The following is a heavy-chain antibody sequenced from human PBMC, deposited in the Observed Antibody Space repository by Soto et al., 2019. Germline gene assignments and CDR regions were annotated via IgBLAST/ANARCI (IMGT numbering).Heavy chain of an antibody. CDR1: GFTFSSYS. D-gene: IGHD5-12*01. CDR2: ISSSSSTI. CDR3: ASLYSGYDYTH. Sequence: GGSLRLPCAASGFTFSSYSMNWVRQAPGKGLEWVSYISSSSSTIYYADSVKGRFTISRDNAKNSLYLQMNSLRAEDTAVYYCASLYSGYDYTHWGQGTLVTVSS. V-gene: IGHV3-48*01. J-gene: IGHJ4*02.